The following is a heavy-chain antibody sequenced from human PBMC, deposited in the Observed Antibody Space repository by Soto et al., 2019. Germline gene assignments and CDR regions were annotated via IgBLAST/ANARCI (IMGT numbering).Heavy chain of an antibody. Sequence: QMQLVQSGPEVKKPGTSVKVSCKASGFTFTSSAVQWVRQARGQRLEWIGWIVVGSGNTNYAQKFQGRVTITADKSTSTAYMELSSLRSEDTAVYYCASPQLERRSAFDIWGQGTMVTVSS. CDR1: GFTFTSSA. D-gene: IGHD1-1*01. V-gene: IGHV1-58*01. CDR3: ASPQLERRSAFDI. J-gene: IGHJ3*02. CDR2: IVVGSGNT.